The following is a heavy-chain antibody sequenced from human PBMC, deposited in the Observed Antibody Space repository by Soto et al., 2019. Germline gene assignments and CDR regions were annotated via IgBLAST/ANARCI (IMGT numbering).Heavy chain of an antibody. V-gene: IGHV3-64*01. CDR2: ISSNGVTT. CDR3: ARAAEMSPVHFDY. CDR1: GFTFSSYA. Sequence: EVQLVESGGALVQPGGSLRLSCAASGFTFSSYAMYWVRQAPGKGLEYVSGISSNGVTTDYANSVKGRFTISRDNSKNTLYLQVGSLRAEDMAIYYCARAAEMSPVHFDYWGQGTLVTVSS. J-gene: IGHJ4*02. D-gene: IGHD6-13*01.